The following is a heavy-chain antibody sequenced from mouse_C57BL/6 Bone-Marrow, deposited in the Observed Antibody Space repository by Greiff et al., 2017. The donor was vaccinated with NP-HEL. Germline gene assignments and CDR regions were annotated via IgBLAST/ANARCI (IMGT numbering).Heavy chain of an antibody. CDR1: GYTFTSYG. CDR2: IYPRSGNT. J-gene: IGHJ2*01. CDR3: ATYYSNYVGCYFDY. Sequence: VNVVESGAELARPGASVKLSCKASGYTFTSYGISWVKQRTGQGLEWIGEIYPRSGNTYYNEKFKGKATLTADKSSSTAYMELRSLTSEDSAVYFCATYYSNYVGCYFDYWGQGTTLTVSS. V-gene: IGHV1-81*01. D-gene: IGHD2-5*01.